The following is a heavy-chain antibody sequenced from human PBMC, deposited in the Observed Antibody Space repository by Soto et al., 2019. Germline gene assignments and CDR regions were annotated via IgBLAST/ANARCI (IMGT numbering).Heavy chain of an antibody. D-gene: IGHD3-3*01. CDR3: ANYARIRYYGVWSGGNDARDI. J-gene: IGHJ3*02. CDR1: GFTFGRYA. Sequence: EVQLLESGGGLVQPGGSLRLSCAASGFTFGRYAMTWVRQAPGKGLEWVSSLSGSGSSTYYADSVKGRFTISRDNSKDMSHLQMHSLRAEDTAVYYCANYARIRYYGVWSGGNDARDIWGQGTKVTVSS. V-gene: IGHV3-23*01. CDR2: LSGSGSST.